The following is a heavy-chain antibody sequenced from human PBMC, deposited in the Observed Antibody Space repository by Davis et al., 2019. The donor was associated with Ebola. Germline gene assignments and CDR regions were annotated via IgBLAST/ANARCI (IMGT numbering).Heavy chain of an antibody. Sequence: PGGSLKLSCAASGLTFSNYGMNWVRQAPGKGLEWVAGISSSVDKAYYADSVKGRFTISRDNSKNTLFLQMRRLRAEDSALYYCAKGVKTILAGDYFDYWGQGSLVTVSS. CDR1: GLTFSNYG. CDR2: ISSSVDKA. J-gene: IGHJ4*02. D-gene: IGHD1-1*01. V-gene: IGHV3-23*01. CDR3: AKGVKTILAGDYFDY.